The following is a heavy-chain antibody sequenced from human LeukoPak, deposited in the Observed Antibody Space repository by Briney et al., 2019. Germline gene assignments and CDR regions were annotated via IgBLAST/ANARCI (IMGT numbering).Heavy chain of an antibody. V-gene: IGHV1-2*06. CDR1: GYTFTDYF. CDR3: ARDPSSTSNWEFDY. Sequence: APVKVSCKASGYTFTDYFIHWVRQAPGQGPEWMGRMNGNSGVTMYAQTLQDRVTMTRDTSISTAYMELSRLTSDDTAVYYCARDPSSTSNWEFDYWGQGTLVTVSS. CDR2: MNGNSGVT. J-gene: IGHJ4*02. D-gene: IGHD7-27*01.